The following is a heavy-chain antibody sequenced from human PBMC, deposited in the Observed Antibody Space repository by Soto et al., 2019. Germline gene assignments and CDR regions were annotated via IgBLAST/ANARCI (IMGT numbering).Heavy chain of an antibody. CDR2: ISGYDGNT. CDR3: VRDAPSGSTYSGYDGIDD. Sequence: ASVRVSCKASGYTFTSYGISWVRRPPGQGLEWVGWISGYDGNTDYAHKFRGRVTMTTDTSTNTAYMDLRSLRSDDTAVYYCVRDAPSGSTYSGYDGIDDWGQGTLVTVSS. D-gene: IGHD5-12*01. CDR1: GYTFTSYG. V-gene: IGHV1-18*01. J-gene: IGHJ4*02.